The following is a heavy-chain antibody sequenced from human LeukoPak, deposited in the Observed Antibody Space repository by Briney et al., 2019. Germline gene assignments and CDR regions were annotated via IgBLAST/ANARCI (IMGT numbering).Heavy chain of an antibody. V-gene: IGHV4-31*03. D-gene: IGHD4-17*01. CDR3: ARVPPDYGDYVRAFDI. Sequence: PSQTLSLTCTVSGVSISSAGYWSWIRQYPGKGLEWIGDNYFSGSTYYNPSLKSRVTISVDTSKNHFSLKLSSVTAADTAVYYCARVPPDYGDYVRAFDIWGQGTKVPVSS. CDR1: GVSISSAGY. CDR2: NYFSGST. J-gene: IGHJ3*02.